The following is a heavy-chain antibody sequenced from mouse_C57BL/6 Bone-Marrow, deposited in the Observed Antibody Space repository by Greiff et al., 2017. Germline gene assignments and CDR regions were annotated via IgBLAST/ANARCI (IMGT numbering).Heavy chain of an antibody. CDR1: GYSFTGYF. J-gene: IGHJ1*03. D-gene: IGHD1-1*01. Sequence: EVKLQQSGPELVKPGDSVKISCKASGYSFTGYFMNWVMQSHGKSLEWIGRINPYNGDTFYNQKFKGKATLTVDKSSSTAHMELRSLTSEDSAVXYCARSYYGSSYWYFDVWGTGTTVTVSS. CDR2: INPYNGDT. V-gene: IGHV1-20*01. CDR3: ARSYYGSSYWYFDV.